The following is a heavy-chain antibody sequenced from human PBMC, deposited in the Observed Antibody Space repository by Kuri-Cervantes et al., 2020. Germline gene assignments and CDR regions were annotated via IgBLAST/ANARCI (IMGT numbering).Heavy chain of an antibody. J-gene: IGHJ5*02. CDR2: ISYDAYHK. CDR3: GRERRTPLVRGRGWFDP. CDR1: GFTFSNFA. V-gene: IGHV3-30*04. Sequence: GESLKISCAASGFTFSNFAMHWVRQAPGKGLEWVAVISYDAYHKYYADSVKGRFTISRDNSKNTLSLQMNSLRAEDTAVYYCGRERRTPLVRGRGWFDPWGQGTLVTVSS. D-gene: IGHD3-10*01.